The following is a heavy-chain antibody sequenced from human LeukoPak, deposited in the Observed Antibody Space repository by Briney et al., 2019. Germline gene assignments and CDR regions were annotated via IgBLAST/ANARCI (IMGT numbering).Heavy chain of an antibody. CDR3: ARVVGSSGLEGDY. V-gene: IGHV3-30-3*01. J-gene: IGHJ4*02. Sequence: GRSLRLSCAASGFTFSSYAMHWVRQAPGKGLEWVAVISYDGGNKYYADSVKGRFTISRDNSKNTLYLQMNSLRAEDTAVYYCARVVGSSGLEGDYWGQGTLVTVSS. CDR1: GFTFSSYA. CDR2: ISYDGGNK. D-gene: IGHD3-22*01.